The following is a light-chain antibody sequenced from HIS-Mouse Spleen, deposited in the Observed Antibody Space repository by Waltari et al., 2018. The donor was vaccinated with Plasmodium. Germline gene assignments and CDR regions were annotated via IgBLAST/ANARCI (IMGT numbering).Light chain of an antibody. J-gene: IGLJ3*02. CDR1: ALPKKY. CDR2: EDS. V-gene: IGLV3-10*01. Sequence: SYELTQPPSVSVSPGQTARITCSGDALPKKYAYWYQQKSGQATVLVIYEDSKRPSGIPEGLSGSSSGTMAALTISGAQVEDEADYYCYSTDSSGNHRVFGGGTKLTVL. CDR3: YSTDSSGNHRV.